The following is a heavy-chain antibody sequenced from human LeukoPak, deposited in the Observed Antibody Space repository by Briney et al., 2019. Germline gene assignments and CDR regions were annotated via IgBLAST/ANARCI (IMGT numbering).Heavy chain of an antibody. J-gene: IGHJ6*02. Sequence: PSETLSLTCTVSGGSIGSYYWTWIRQPPGKGLEWIGYIYYSGSANYNPSLNGRVTISVDTSKKQFSLKLSSVTAADTAVYYCARRIAVAGQDYYYYGMDVSGQGTTVTVSS. D-gene: IGHD6-19*01. CDR3: ARRIAVAGQDYYYYGMDV. CDR1: GGSIGSYY. CDR2: IYYSGSA. V-gene: IGHV4-59*08.